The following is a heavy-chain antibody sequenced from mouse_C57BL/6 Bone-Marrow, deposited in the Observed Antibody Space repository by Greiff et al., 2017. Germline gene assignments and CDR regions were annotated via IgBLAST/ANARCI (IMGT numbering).Heavy chain of an antibody. Sequence: VQLQQSGPELVKPGASVKISCKASGYAFSSSWMNWVKQRHGKGLEWIGRIHPGDGDPNYNGKVKGKATLTVDKSSSTAYMQLSSLTSEDSAVYFCARQGYYFMDYWGQGTSGTVSS. CDR1: GYAFSSSW. CDR3: ARQGYYFMDY. J-gene: IGHJ4*01. CDR2: IHPGDGDP. V-gene: IGHV1-82*01.